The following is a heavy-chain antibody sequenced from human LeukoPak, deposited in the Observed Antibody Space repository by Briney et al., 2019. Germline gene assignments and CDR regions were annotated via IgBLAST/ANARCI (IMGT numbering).Heavy chain of an antibody. CDR1: GFIFNNFV. V-gene: IGHV3-33*05. D-gene: IGHD5-24*01. Sequence: GGSPRLSCATTGFIFNNFVMHWVRQAPGKGLEWVALMPYDGSDKYYADSVKGRFTISRDNSKNTLYLQMNSLRVEDTATYYCARDLKMEYYDFWGQGTLVTVSS. J-gene: IGHJ4*02. CDR2: MPYDGSDK. CDR3: ARDLKMEYYDF.